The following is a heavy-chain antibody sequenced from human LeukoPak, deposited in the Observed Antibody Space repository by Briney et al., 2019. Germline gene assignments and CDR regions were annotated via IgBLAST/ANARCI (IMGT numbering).Heavy chain of an antibody. J-gene: IGHJ3*02. D-gene: IGHD6-13*01. CDR1: GYTFISYY. CDR2: INPSGGST. V-gene: IGHV1-46*01. Sequence: ASVKVSCKASGYTFISYYMHWVRQAPGQGLEWMGIINPSGGSTSYAQKFQGRVTMTRDTSISTAYMELSRLRSDDTAVYYCAREVAAAGIRYAFDIWGQGTMVTVSS. CDR3: AREVAAAGIRYAFDI.